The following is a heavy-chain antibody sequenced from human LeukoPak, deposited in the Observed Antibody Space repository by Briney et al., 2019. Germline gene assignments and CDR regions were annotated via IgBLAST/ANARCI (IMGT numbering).Heavy chain of an antibody. Sequence: ASVKVSCKASGYTFTSYGISWVRQAPGQGLEWMGWISAYNGNTNYAQKLQGRVTMTTDISTSTAYMELRSLRSDDAAVYYCARGFIPYIAVAGSIDYWGQGTLVTVSS. CDR1: GYTFTSYG. CDR2: ISAYNGNT. D-gene: IGHD6-19*01. CDR3: ARGFIPYIAVAGSIDY. J-gene: IGHJ4*02. V-gene: IGHV1-18*01.